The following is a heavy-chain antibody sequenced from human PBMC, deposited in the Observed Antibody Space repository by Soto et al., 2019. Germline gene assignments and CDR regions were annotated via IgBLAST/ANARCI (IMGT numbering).Heavy chain of an antibody. CDR3: ARETGEKYCSSTSCYYYYYYMDV. J-gene: IGHJ6*03. CDR1: GYTFTSYA. D-gene: IGHD2-2*01. V-gene: IGHV1-3*01. CDR2: INAGNGNT. Sequence: QVQLVQSGAEVKKPGASVKVSCKASGYTFTSYAMHWVRQAPGQRLEWMGWINAGNGNTKYSQKFQGRVTITRDTSASTAYMELSSLRSEDTAVYYCARETGEKYCSSTSCYYYYYYMDVWGKGTTVTVSS.